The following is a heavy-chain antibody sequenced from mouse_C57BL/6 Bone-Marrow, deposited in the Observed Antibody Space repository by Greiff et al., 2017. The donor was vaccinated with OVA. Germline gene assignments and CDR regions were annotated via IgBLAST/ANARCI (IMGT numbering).Heavy chain of an antibody. D-gene: IGHD1-1*01. Sequence: EVQLQQSVAELVRPGASVKLSCTASGFNIKNTYMHWVKQRPEQGLEWIGRIDPANDNTKYAPKFQGKATMTADTSSNTAYLQLSSLSSEDTAVYCCVRGNFGSSFYAMDYWGQGTSVTVSS. CDR1: GFNIKNTY. CDR3: VRGNFGSSFYAMDY. V-gene: IGHV14-3*01. J-gene: IGHJ4*01. CDR2: IDPANDNT.